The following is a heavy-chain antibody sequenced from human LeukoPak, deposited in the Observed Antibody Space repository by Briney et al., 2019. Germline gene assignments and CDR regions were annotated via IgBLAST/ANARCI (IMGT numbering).Heavy chain of an antibody. V-gene: IGHV3-20*04. Sequence: LTGGSLRLSCAACGFTLDDYSVSWVPHAPGKGVEGVFDFNWNGGSTDYEDFVKGRFTISRDNAKNSLYLQMNSLRAEDTALYYCARDRNYYGSGSSSIFDYWGQGTLVTVSS. J-gene: IGHJ4*02. CDR3: ARDRNYYGSGSSSIFDY. D-gene: IGHD3-10*01. CDR1: GFTLDDYS. CDR2: FNWNGGST.